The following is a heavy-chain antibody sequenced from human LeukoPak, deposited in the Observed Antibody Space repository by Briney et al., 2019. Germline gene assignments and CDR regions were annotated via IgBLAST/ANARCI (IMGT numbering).Heavy chain of an antibody. CDR1: GYSLTSYW. V-gene: IGHV5-10-1*01. Sequence: GESLMIPCRGSGYSLTSYWISRVRQMAGKGLEGMGRIDPCDSYTNYSPSFQGHVTILADKYISTAYLQWRSLKASDTAMYYCARLSESKISLTIAVAGNDSYYWGQGTLVTVSS. CDR2: IDPCDSYT. CDR3: ARLSESKISLTIAVAGNDSYY. D-gene: IGHD6-13*01. J-gene: IGHJ4*02.